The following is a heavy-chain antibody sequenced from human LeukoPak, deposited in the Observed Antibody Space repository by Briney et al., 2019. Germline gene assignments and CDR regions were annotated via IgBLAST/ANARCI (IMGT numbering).Heavy chain of an antibody. D-gene: IGHD3-3*01. CDR1: GYSINNGYY. CDR2: IYYSGST. CDR3: ARAILSGYPDS. Sequence: SETLSLTCTVSGYSINNGYYWTWIRQPPGKGLEWIGYIYYSGSTNYNPSLKSRVTISLDTSKNQFSLKLSSVTAADTAVYYCARAILSGYPDSWGQGTLVIVFS. V-gene: IGHV4-61*01. J-gene: IGHJ4*02.